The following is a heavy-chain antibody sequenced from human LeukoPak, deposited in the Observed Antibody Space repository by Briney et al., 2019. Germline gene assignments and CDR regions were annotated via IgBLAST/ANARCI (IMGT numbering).Heavy chain of an antibody. V-gene: IGHV4-34*01. D-gene: IGHD6-19*01. Sequence: SETLSLTCTVSGGSISSYYWSWIRQPPGKGLEWIGEINHSGSTNYNPSLKSRVTISVDTSKNQFSLKLSSVTAADTAVYYCARDSGYSSGWSWGQGTLVTVSS. CDR1: GGSISSYY. J-gene: IGHJ4*02. CDR3: ARDSGYSSGWS. CDR2: INHSGST.